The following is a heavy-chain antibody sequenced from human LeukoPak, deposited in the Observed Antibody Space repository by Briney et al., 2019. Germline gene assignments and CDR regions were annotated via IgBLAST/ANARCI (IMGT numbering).Heavy chain of an antibody. J-gene: IGHJ5*02. V-gene: IGHV1-18*01. CDR1: GYTFTSYG. Sequence: ASVKVSCKASGYTFTSYGISWVRQAPGQGLEWMGWISAYNGNTNYAQKLQGRVTMTTDTSTSTAYMELRSLRSDDTAVYYCARCRGAEWLRLLWTLEDWFGPWGQGTLVTVSS. D-gene: IGHD5-12*01. CDR2: ISAYNGNT. CDR3: ARCRGAEWLRLLWTLEDWFGP.